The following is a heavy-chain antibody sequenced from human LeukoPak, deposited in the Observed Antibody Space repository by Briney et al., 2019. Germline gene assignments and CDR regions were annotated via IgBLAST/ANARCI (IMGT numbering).Heavy chain of an antibody. D-gene: IGHD2-15*01. V-gene: IGHV4-59*01. CDR1: GDPITLYY. CDR3: ARRVVSAAPSTQSNWLDP. Sequence: SETLSLTCTVSGDPITLYYWNWIRQAPGKGLEWIGHIHDSGTTHYNPSLKSRVTISVDTSKNQLSVKLNSVTAADTAVYYCARRVVSAAPSTQSNWLDPWGQGALVTVSS. J-gene: IGHJ5*02. CDR2: IHDSGTT.